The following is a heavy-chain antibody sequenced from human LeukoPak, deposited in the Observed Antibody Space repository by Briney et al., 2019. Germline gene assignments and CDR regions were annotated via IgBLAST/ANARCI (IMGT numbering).Heavy chain of an antibody. CDR1: GFTFSSYG. Sequence: PGRSLRLSCVASGFTFSSYGMKWVRQAPGKGLEWVSGISGSGGNKYYADSVKGRFTTSRDNSKNTLYLQMNSLRAEDTAVYYCAKVADYGSFLDYWGQGTLVTVSS. D-gene: IGHD3-10*01. CDR2: ISGSGGNK. CDR3: AKVADYGSFLDY. J-gene: IGHJ4*02. V-gene: IGHV3-23*01.